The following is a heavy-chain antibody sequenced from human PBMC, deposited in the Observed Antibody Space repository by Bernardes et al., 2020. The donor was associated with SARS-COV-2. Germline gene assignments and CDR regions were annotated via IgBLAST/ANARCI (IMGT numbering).Heavy chain of an antibody. J-gene: IGHJ6*02. CDR3: SRDDVVPGDLYYHGMDV. V-gene: IGHV7-4-1*02. D-gene: IGHD2-2*01. CDR1: GYTFSNYA. Sequence: ASVEVCCKASGYTFSNYAITLVRQAPGQGLEYMGWINTTTVNPTYSQGFTGRFVFSLDTSVSTAYLQISRLKAEDTAVYFCSRDDVVPGDLYYHGMDVWGQGTTVTVSS. CDR2: INTTTVNP.